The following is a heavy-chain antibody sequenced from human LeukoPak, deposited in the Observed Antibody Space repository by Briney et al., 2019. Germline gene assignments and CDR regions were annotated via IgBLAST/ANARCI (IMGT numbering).Heavy chain of an antibody. D-gene: IGHD3-10*02. CDR3: AALVRGPRSFDP. V-gene: IGHV3-48*03. CDR2: ISSSGSTI. Sequence: GGSLRLSCAASGFTFSSYEMNWVRQAPGKGLEWVSYISSSGSTIYYADSVKGRFTISRDNAKNSLYLQMNSLRVEDTAVYYCAALVRGPRSFDPWGRGTLLTVSS. CDR1: GFTFSSYE. J-gene: IGHJ5*02.